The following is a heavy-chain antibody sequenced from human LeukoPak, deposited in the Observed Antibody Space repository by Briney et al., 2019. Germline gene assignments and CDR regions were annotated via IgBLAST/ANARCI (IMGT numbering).Heavy chain of an antibody. CDR2: IKQDGSEK. CDR3: ARDDGILRFDP. CDR1: GFTFSNYF. J-gene: IGHJ5*02. D-gene: IGHD1-14*01. V-gene: IGHV3-7*01. Sequence: GGSLRLSCAASGFTFSNYFMSWVRQAPGKGLEWVANIKQDGSEKYYVDSAKGRFTISRDNAKNSLYLQMNSLRAENTAVYYCARDDGILRFDPWGQGTLVTVSS.